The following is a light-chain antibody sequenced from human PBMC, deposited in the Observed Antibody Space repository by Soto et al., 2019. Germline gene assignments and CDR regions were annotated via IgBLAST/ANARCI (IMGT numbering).Light chain of an antibody. CDR3: LPSGLSGR. CDR2: KAS. Sequence: SQVTLSTSSLSGSLVNRVPISCRASQTISSWLAWYQQKPGKAPKLLIYKASTLKSGIPDRFSGSGSGTDFTLTICRLEPEDIPVYYCLPSGLSGRFAQGAKG. J-gene: IGKJ1*01. CDR1: QTISSW. V-gene: IGKV1-5*03.